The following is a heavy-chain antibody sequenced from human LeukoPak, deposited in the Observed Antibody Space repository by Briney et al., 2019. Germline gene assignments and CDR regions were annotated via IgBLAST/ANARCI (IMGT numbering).Heavy chain of an antibody. CDR3: ARFRKSSGTFDY. J-gene: IGHJ4*02. D-gene: IGHD3-22*01. V-gene: IGHV4-59*01. Sequence: PSETLSLTCTVSGGSISSYYWSWIRQPPGEGLEWIGYIYYSGSTNYNPSLKSRVTISVDTSKNQFSLKLSSVTAADTAVYYCARFRKSSGTFDYWGQGTLVTVSS. CDR2: IYYSGST. CDR1: GGSISSYY.